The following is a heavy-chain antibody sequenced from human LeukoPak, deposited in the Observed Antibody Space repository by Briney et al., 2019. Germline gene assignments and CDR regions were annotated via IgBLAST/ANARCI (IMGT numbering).Heavy chain of an antibody. J-gene: IGHJ4*02. CDR2: ISGSGDRT. CDR3: AYRLSFGVAILDFDY. V-gene: IGHV3-23*01. D-gene: IGHD3-3*01. Sequence: PGGSLRLSCAAYGFTFSNYAMGWVRQAPGRGMEWDSAISGSGDRTYYAECVKGRFTISRDSAMETTYLQMNSLRAEDSATYFCAYRLSFGVAILDFDYWGQVTLVTFSS. CDR1: GFTFSNYA.